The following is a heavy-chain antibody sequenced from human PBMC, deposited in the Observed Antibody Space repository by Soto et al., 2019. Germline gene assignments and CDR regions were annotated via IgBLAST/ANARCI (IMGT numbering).Heavy chain of an antibody. V-gene: IGHV4-34*01. CDR3: ARTRARGSSGYTYYYYYGMDV. J-gene: IGHJ6*02. Sequence: PSETLSLTCAVYGVSFSGYYWSWIRQPPGKGLEWIGEINHSGSTNYNPSLKSRVTISVDTSKNQFSLKLSSVTAADTAVYYCARTRARGSSGYTYYYYYGMDVWGQGTTVTVSS. CDR2: INHSGST. D-gene: IGHD3-22*01. CDR1: GVSFSGYY.